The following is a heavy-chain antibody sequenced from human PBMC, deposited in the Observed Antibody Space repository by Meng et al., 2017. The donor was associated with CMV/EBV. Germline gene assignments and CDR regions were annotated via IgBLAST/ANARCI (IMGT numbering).Heavy chain of an antibody. CDR3: TARWRGD. CDR2: IKSKTDGGTT. CDR1: GFTFSNAW. Sequence: LRRSCAASGFTFSNAWMSWVRQDPGKGLEWVGSIKSKTDGGTTDYAAPVKGRFTISRDDSKNTLYLQMNSLKTEDTAVYYCTARWRGDWGQGTLVTVSS. J-gene: IGHJ4*02. V-gene: IGHV3-15*01. D-gene: IGHD4-23*01.